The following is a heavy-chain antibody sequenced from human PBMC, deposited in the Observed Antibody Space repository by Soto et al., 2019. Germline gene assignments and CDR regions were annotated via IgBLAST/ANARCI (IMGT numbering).Heavy chain of an antibody. V-gene: IGHV3-23*01. CDR2: ISGSGGST. CDR3: AKRTVTLDYDGMDV. D-gene: IGHD4-4*01. CDR1: RFTYSSYA. J-gene: IGHJ6*02. Sequence: GSLRLSCSASRFTYSSYAMRSGRQAPGKGLEWVSAISGSGGSTYYADSVKGRFTITNDNSKNTLYLLMNSLREDDTAVYYWAKRTVTLDYDGMDVWGQGTTVTVSS.